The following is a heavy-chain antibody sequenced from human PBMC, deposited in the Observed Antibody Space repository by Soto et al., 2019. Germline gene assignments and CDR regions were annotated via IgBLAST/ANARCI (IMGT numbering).Heavy chain of an antibody. CDR1: GYTFTGYY. V-gene: IGHV1-2*02. CDR2: INPNSGGT. Sequence: ASVKVSCKASGYTFTGYYMHWVLQAPGQGLEWMGWINPNSGGTNYAQKFQGRVTMTRDTSISTAYMELSRLRSDDTAVYYCARARDTMVRGVSFRYGMDVWGQGTTVTVSS. CDR3: ARARDTMVRGVSFRYGMDV. D-gene: IGHD3-10*01. J-gene: IGHJ6*02.